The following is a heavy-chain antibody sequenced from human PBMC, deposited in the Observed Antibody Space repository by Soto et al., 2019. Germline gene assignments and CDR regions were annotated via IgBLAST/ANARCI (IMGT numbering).Heavy chain of an antibody. CDR3: AKTPSISRSYYFDY. V-gene: IGHV3-23*01. D-gene: IGHD1-26*01. CDR1: GFTFSSYV. CDR2: ISGRGGST. J-gene: IGHJ4*02. Sequence: EVQLLESGGGLVQPGGSLRLSCAASGFTFSSYVMSWVRQAPGKGLEWVSAISGRGGSTYYADSVKGRFTIPRDNSKNTLYLRMNSLSDEDTVVDYCAKTPSISRSYYFDYWGQGTLVTVSS.